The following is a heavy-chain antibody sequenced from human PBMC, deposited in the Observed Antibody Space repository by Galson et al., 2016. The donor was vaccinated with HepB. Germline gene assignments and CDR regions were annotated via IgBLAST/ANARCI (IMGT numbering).Heavy chain of an antibody. D-gene: IGHD4-17*01. Sequence: SLRLSCAASGFTFSSYSMNWVRQAPGKGLEWISSISSRSSDIHYADSVKGRFAVSRDNANNSLFLQMNSLRAEDTAVYFCARDRGDYGDRLQFWGQGTLVTVSS. J-gene: IGHJ4*02. CDR1: GFTFSSYS. V-gene: IGHV3-21*06. CDR3: ARDRGDYGDRLQF. CDR2: ISSRSSDI.